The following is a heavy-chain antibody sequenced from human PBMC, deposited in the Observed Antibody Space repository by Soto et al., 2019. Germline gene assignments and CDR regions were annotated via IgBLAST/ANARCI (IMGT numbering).Heavy chain of an antibody. D-gene: IGHD3-10*01. CDR3: ARVRRITMVRGVIMDYYYGMDV. CDR1: GGTFSSYA. Sequence: SGKVSCKASGGTFSSYAISWVRQAPGQGLEWMGGIIPIFGTANYAQKFQGRVTITADESTSTAYMELSSLRSEDTAVYYCARVRRITMVRGVIMDYYYGMDVWGQGTTVTVSS. J-gene: IGHJ6*02. CDR2: IIPIFGTA. V-gene: IGHV1-69*13.